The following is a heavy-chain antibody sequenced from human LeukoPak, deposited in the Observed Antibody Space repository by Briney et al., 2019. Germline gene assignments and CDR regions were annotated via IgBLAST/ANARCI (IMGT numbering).Heavy chain of an antibody. CDR3: ARAAGPLAAPDF. CDR1: GGSISSYY. V-gene: IGHV4-59*01. CDR2: IYDRGST. J-gene: IGHJ4*02. D-gene: IGHD6-13*01. Sequence: SETLSLTCTVSGGSISSYYWSWIRQPPGKGLEWIGNIYDRGSTKYNPSLKSRVTISVDTSKNQFSPRLSSVTAADTAVYYCARAAGPLAAPDFWGQGTPVTVSS.